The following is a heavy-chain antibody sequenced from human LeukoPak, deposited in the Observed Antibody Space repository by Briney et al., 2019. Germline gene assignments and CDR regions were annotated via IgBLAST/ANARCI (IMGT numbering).Heavy chain of an antibody. J-gene: IGHJ4*02. CDR3: AKDARRTSGWYFFDY. CDR1: GCAFSNQA. D-gene: IGHD6-19*01. CDR2: ISDSGDIT. Sequence: PGGSLRLSCAASGCAFSNQAMGWVRQASGKGLEWVSVISDSGDITYYADSVKGRFTISRDNSKNTLFLQMNSLRAKDTAVYYCAKDARRTSGWYFFDYWGQGTLVTVSS. V-gene: IGHV3-23*01.